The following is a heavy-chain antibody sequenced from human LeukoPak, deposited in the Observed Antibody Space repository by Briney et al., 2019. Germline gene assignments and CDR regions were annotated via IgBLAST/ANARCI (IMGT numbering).Heavy chain of an antibody. J-gene: IGHJ4*02. CDR3: ARMPYLYGRFDY. V-gene: IGHV4-59*01. Sequence: PSETLSLTCTVPGGSISSYYWSWIRQPPGKGLEWIGYIYYSGSTNYNPSLKSRVTISVDTSKNQFSLKLSSVTAADTAVYYCARMPYLYGRFDYWGQGTLVTVSS. CDR1: GGSISSYY. CDR2: IYYSGST. D-gene: IGHD2-2*02.